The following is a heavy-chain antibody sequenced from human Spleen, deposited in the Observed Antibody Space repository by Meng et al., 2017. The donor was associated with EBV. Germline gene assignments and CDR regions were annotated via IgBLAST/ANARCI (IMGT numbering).Heavy chain of an antibody. Sequence: LQLQGSGPGLVKPSDTLSLTCSSSGASISSTSYYWGWIRQPPGKGLEWIGNIYSGGSTYFNPSLKTRVTISVDTSKKQFSLKLSSVTAADTAVYYCARDNGDYLGSNWYFDLWGRGTLVTVSS. J-gene: IGHJ2*01. V-gene: IGHV4-39*07. CDR2: IYSGGST. CDR1: GASISSTSYY. D-gene: IGHD4-17*01. CDR3: ARDNGDYLGSNWYFDL.